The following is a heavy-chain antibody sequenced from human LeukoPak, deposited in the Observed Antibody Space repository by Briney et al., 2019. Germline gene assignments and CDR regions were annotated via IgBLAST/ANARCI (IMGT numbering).Heavy chain of an antibody. CDR2: INSDGSST. CDR1: GFTLSHYW. D-gene: IGHD6-19*01. J-gene: IGHJ4*02. CDR3: AKFERTIAVALDY. V-gene: IGHV3-74*01. Sequence: GGSLRLSCAASGFTLSHYWMHWVRQAPGKGLVWVSRINSDGSSTYYADSVKGRFTISRDNSKNTLYLQMNSLRAEDTAVYYCAKFERTIAVALDYWGQGTLVTVSS.